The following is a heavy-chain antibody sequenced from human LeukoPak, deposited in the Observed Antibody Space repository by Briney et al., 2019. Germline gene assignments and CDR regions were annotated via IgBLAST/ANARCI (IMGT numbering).Heavy chain of an antibody. CDR3: AKGGALQIPPLYYFDY. V-gene: IGHV3-30*18. D-gene: IGHD2-21*01. Sequence: GGSLRLSCAASGFTFSSYGMHWVRQAPGKGLEWVAVISYDGSNKYYADSVKGRFTISRDNSKNTLYLQMNSLRAEDTAVYYCAKGGALQIPPLYYFDYWGRGTLVTVSS. CDR1: GFTFSSYG. CDR2: ISYDGSNK. J-gene: IGHJ4*02.